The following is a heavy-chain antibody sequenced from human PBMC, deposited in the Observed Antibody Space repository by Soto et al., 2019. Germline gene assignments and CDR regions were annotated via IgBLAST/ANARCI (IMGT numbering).Heavy chain of an antibody. Sequence: PSENLSLTCTVSGGSISSGGYYWSWIRQHPGKGLEWIGYIYYSGSTYYNPSLKSRVTISVDTSKNQFSLKLSSVTAADTAVYYCARGFGYYDSSCPTRGAFDIWGQGTMVTVSS. J-gene: IGHJ3*02. CDR2: IYYSGST. D-gene: IGHD3-22*01. V-gene: IGHV4-31*03. CDR1: GGSISSGGYY. CDR3: ARGFGYYDSSCPTRGAFDI.